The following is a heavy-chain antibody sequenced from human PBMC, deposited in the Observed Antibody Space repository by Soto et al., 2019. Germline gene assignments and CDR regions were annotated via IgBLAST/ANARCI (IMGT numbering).Heavy chain of an antibody. V-gene: IGHV3-15*07. CDR1: GFTFSNAW. D-gene: IGHD3-3*01. CDR3: TANEGIPYDFWSGYDY. J-gene: IGHJ4*02. CDR2: IKSKTDGGTT. Sequence: EVQLVESGGGLVKPGGSLRLSCAASGFTFSNAWMNWVRQAPGKGLEWVGRIKSKTDGGTTDYAAPVKGRFTISRDDSKNTLYMQMNSLKTEDTAVYYCTANEGIPYDFWSGYDYWGQGTLVTVSS.